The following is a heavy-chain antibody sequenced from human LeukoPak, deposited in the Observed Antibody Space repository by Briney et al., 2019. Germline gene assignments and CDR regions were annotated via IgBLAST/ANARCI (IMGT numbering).Heavy chain of an antibody. CDR3: ASLTNYDFWSGTVDY. Sequence: GGYLRLSCAASGFTFSSYSMNWVRQAPGKGLEWVSSISSSSSYIYHADSVKGRFTIYRDNAKNSLYLQMNSLRAEDTAVYYCASLTNYDFWSGTVDYWGQGTLVTVSS. J-gene: IGHJ4*02. D-gene: IGHD3-3*01. CDR1: GFTFSSYS. CDR2: ISSSSSYI. V-gene: IGHV3-21*01.